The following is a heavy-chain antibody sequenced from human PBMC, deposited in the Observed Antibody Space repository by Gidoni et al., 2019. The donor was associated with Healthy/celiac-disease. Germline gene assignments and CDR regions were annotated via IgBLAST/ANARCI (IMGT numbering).Heavy chain of an antibody. V-gene: IGHV1-69*01. J-gene: IGHJ5*02. CDR3: AREGDLYWFDP. CDR2: IIPIFGTA. Sequence: GQGLEWMGGIIPIFGTANYAQKFQGRVTITADESTSTAYMELSSLSSEETAVYYCAREGDLYWFDPWGQGTLVTVSS.